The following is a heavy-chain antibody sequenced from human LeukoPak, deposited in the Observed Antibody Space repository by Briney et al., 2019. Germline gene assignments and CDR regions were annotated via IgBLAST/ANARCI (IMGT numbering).Heavy chain of an antibody. CDR3: ARDRDGYNPFDY. CDR2: IYYSGST. Sequence: SETLSLTCSVSGGSISGYYWSWIRQPPGQGLEWIGYIYYSGSTNYNPSLKSRVTISIDTSKNQFSLKLSSVTAADTAVYYCARDRDGYNPFDYWGQGTLVTVSS. CDR1: GGSISGYY. V-gene: IGHV4-59*01. J-gene: IGHJ4*02. D-gene: IGHD5-24*01.